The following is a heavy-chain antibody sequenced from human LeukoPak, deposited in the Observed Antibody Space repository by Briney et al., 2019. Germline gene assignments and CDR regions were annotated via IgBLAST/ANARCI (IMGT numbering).Heavy chain of an antibody. Sequence: GGSLRLSCAASGFTFSSYAMHWVRQVPGKVLEWVAVISYDGSNKYYADSVKGRFTISRDNSKNTLYLQMNSLRAEDTAVYYCARAHSSGSAYFDYWGQGTLVTVSS. J-gene: IGHJ4*02. CDR1: GFTFSSYA. V-gene: IGHV3-30-3*01. CDR3: ARAHSSGSAYFDY. D-gene: IGHD6-19*01. CDR2: ISYDGSNK.